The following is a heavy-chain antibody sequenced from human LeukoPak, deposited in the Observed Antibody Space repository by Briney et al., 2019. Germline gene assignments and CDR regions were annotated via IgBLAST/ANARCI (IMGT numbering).Heavy chain of an antibody. CDR3: ARDPAWNLGAMDV. J-gene: IGHJ6*02. Sequence: PGGSLRLSCAASGFSFSSYAMSWVRQAPGKGLEWVSLVSDSGGITHYADSVKGRFTISRDNSKNTMYLQMNSLRAEDKAIYYCARDPAWNLGAMDVWGQGTTVTVSS. D-gene: IGHD3-16*01. V-gene: IGHV3-23*01. CDR1: GFSFSSYA. CDR2: VSDSGGIT.